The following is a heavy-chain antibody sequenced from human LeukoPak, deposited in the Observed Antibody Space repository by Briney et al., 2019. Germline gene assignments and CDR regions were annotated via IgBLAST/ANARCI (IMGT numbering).Heavy chain of an antibody. CDR3: EKARMTGMYSRGFDY. CDR2: ISWNSGSI. V-gene: IGHV3-9*01. CDR1: GFTFDDYA. D-gene: IGHD6-13*01. Sequence: GRSLRLSCAASGFTFDDYAMHWVRQAPGKGLEWVSGISWNSGSIGYADSVKGRFTISRDNAQNSLYLQMNSLRAEDTALYYCEKARMTGMYSRGFDYSVQATLVTLSS. J-gene: IGHJ4*02.